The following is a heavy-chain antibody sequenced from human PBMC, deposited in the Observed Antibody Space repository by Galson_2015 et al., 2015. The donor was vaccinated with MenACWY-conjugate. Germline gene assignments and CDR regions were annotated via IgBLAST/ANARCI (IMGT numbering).Heavy chain of an antibody. V-gene: IGHV3-15*01. CDR2: IKSKTDGGTT. J-gene: IGHJ4*02. CDR3: AKDRSQGTPEYFDF. CDR1: GFTFSDAR. Sequence: SLRLSCAASGFTFSDARMSWVRQAPGKGLEWVGRIKSKTDGGTTDSVKGRLTISRDNSKNMLYLDMKSLRAEDTAVYYCAKDRSQGTPEYFDFWGQGSLVTVSS. D-gene: IGHD1-14*01.